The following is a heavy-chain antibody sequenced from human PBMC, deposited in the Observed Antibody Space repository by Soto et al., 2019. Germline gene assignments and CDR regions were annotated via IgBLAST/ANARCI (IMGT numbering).Heavy chain of an antibody. V-gene: IGHV2-5*02. CDR3: AHIGDGSGGSCQTIFDF. D-gene: IGHD2-15*01. J-gene: IGHJ4*02. CDR1: GFSLSTSGVG. Sequence: SGPTLVNPTQTLTLTCTFSGFSLSTSGVGVGWIRQPPGKALEWLALIYWDDDKRFSPSLKSRLTITKDTSKNQVVLTMTNMDPVDTATYYCAHIGDGSGGSCQTIFDFWGQGTLVTVSS. CDR2: IYWDDDK.